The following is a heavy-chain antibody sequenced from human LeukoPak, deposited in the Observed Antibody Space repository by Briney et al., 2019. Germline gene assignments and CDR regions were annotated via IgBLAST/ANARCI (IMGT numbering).Heavy chain of an antibody. CDR2: IWNEGSNE. D-gene: IGHD3-3*01. V-gene: IGHV3-33*03. CDR1: GSTYTSSG. Sequence: RPLRLSGSATGSTYTSSGIHRVGEAHGHGQGGVGVIWNEGSNEYYADSLKGRFTISRDKSKNTLYLQMNSLRSEDTAVYYCAKDRRLRFLEWFLDYWGQGILVTAAS. CDR3: AKDRRLRFLEWFLDY. J-gene: IGHJ4*02.